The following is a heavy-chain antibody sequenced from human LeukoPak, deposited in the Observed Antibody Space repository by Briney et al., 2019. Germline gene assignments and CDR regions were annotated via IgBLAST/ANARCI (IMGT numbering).Heavy chain of an antibody. Sequence: GGSLRLSCAASGFTFSSYWMHWVRQVPGKGLVWVLRINTDGSSTTYAGSVKGRFTISRDNAKNTLYLQMDSLRAEDTAVYYCARTGGGNLAFDSWGQGTLVTVSS. CDR1: GFTFSSYW. CDR3: ARTGGGNLAFDS. CDR2: INTDGSST. D-gene: IGHD4-23*01. J-gene: IGHJ4*02. V-gene: IGHV3-74*03.